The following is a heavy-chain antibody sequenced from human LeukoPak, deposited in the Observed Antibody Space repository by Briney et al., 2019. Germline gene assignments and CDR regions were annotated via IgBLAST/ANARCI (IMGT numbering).Heavy chain of an antibody. V-gene: IGHV3-23*01. D-gene: IGHD3-3*01. CDR2: ISGTGGST. CDR1: GFTFSSYA. J-gene: IGHJ6*02. Sequence: GGSLRLSCAASGFTFSSYAMSWVRQAPGKGLEWVSAISGTGGSTYYADSVKGRFTISRDNSKNTLYLQMNSLRAEDTAAYYCAKRMPITIFGVVSAPYGMDVWGQGTTVTVSS. CDR3: AKRMPITIFGVVSAPYGMDV.